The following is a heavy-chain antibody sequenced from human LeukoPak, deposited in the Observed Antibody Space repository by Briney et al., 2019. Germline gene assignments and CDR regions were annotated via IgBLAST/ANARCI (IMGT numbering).Heavy chain of an antibody. CDR3: ARLGYDSGGCRTYYFDY. V-gene: IGHV5-51*01. CDR2: IYPGDSDT. Sequence: GESLKISCKGSGYSFTSYWIGWVRQMPGKGLEWMGIIYPGDSDTRYSPSFQGQVTISADKSISTAYLQWSSLKASDTAMYYCARLGYDSGGCRTYYFDYWGQGTLVTVSS. CDR1: GYSFTSYW. D-gene: IGHD3-22*01. J-gene: IGHJ4*02.